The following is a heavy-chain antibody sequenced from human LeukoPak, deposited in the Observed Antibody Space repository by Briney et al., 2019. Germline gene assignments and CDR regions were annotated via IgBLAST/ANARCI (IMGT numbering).Heavy chain of an antibody. CDR1: GITLSNYG. Sequence: GGSLRLSCVVSGITLSNYGMSWARQAPGKGLEWVAGVSGSGGGTQYADSVKGRFTISRDSKNTLYLQMNSLRAEDTAMYFCAKRGVVIRVILVGFHKEAYYFDSWGQGALVTVSS. CDR2: VSGSGGGT. J-gene: IGHJ4*02. D-gene: IGHD3-22*01. V-gene: IGHV3-23*01. CDR3: AKRGVVIRVILVGFHKEAYYFDS.